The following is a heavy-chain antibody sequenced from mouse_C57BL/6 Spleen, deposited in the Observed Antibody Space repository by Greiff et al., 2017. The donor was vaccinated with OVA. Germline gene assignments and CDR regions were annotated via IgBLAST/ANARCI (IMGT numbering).Heavy chain of an antibody. V-gene: IGHV1-50*01. D-gene: IGHD2-4*01. CDR1: GYTFTSYW. CDR3: ASKDYGRFAY. Sequence: VQLQQSGAELVKPGASVKLSCKASGYTFTSYWMQWVKQRPGQGLEWIGEIDPSDSYTNYNQKFKGQATLTVDTSSSTAYMQLSRLTSEDSAVYYCASKDYGRFAYWGQGTLVTVSA. CDR2: IDPSDSYT. J-gene: IGHJ3*01.